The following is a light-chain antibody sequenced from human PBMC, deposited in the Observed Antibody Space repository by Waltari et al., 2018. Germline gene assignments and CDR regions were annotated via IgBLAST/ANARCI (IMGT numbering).Light chain of an antibody. V-gene: IGKV3-20*01. CDR2: GAS. Sequence: EIALTQSPGTLSLSPGERATLSCRASQSVSSSYLAWYHHKPGQAPRLLIYGASNRATGIPDRFSGSGSGTDFTLTINRLDPEDFAVYYCQYADTSLITFGQGTRLEIK. CDR3: QYADTSLIT. CDR1: QSVSSSY. J-gene: IGKJ5*01.